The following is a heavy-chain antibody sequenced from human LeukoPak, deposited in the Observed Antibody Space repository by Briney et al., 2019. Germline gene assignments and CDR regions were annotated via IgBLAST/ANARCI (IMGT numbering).Heavy chain of an antibody. CDR2: ISRSGGTI. CDR1: GFTFSSYE. Sequence: GGSLRLSCATSGFTFSSYEMNWVRQTPGKGLEWVSYISRSGGTIFYADSVRGRFTISRDNTKNSLNLQMNSLRADDTAVYYCARDRSYVGFDYWGQGTLVTVSS. CDR3: ARDRSYVGFDY. V-gene: IGHV3-48*03. J-gene: IGHJ4*02. D-gene: IGHD4-23*01.